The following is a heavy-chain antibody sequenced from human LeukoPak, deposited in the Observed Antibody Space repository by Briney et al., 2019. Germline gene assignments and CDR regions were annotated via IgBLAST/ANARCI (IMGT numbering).Heavy chain of an antibody. Sequence: GGSLRHSCAASGFTFSDYYMSWIRQAPGKGLEWVSYISSSGSTIYYADSVKGRFTISRDNAKNSLYLQMNSLRAEDTAVYYCARRYSPSIEYYFDYWGQGTLVTVSS. CDR3: ARRYSPSIEYYFDY. V-gene: IGHV3-11*01. CDR1: GFTFSDYY. J-gene: IGHJ4*02. CDR2: ISSSGSTI. D-gene: IGHD2-15*01.